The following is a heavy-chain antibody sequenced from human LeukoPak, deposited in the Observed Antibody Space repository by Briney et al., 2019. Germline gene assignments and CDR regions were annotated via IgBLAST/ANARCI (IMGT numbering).Heavy chain of an antibody. CDR1: GFTFSSYG. Sequence: GRSLRLSCAASGFTFSSYGMHWVRQAPGKGLEWVAVISYDGSNKYYADSVKGRFTISRDNSKNTLYLQMNSLRAEDTVVYYCAKVGGRKMATINTPFDYWGQGTLVTVSS. D-gene: IGHD5-24*01. J-gene: IGHJ4*02. CDR2: ISYDGSNK. V-gene: IGHV3-30*18. CDR3: AKVGGRKMATINTPFDY.